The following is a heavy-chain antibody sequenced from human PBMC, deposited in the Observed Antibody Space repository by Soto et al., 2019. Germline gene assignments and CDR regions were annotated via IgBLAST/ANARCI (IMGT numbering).Heavy chain of an antibody. D-gene: IGHD2-15*01. Sequence: GGSLRLSCAASGFTFSSYSMHWVRQAPGKGLEWVAVISYDGSNKYYADSVKGRFTISRGNSKNTLYLQMNSLRAEDTAVYYCATRALGYDYWGQGTLVTVSS. CDR1: GFTFSSYS. CDR2: ISYDGSNK. V-gene: IGHV3-30*03. CDR3: ATRALGYDY. J-gene: IGHJ4*02.